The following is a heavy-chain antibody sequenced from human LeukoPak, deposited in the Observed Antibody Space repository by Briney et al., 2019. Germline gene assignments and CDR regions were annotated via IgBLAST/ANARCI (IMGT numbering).Heavy chain of an antibody. D-gene: IGHD3-22*01. V-gene: IGHV3-9*01. CDR3: AKDPVYYSDSSGHFDY. CDR2: ISWNSGSI. Sequence: PGRSLRLSCAASGFTFDDYAMHWVRQAPGKGLEWVSGISWNSGSIGYADSVKGRFTISRDNAKNSLYLQMNSLRAEDTALYYCAKDPVYYSDSSGHFDYWGQGTLVTVSS. CDR1: GFTFDDYA. J-gene: IGHJ4*02.